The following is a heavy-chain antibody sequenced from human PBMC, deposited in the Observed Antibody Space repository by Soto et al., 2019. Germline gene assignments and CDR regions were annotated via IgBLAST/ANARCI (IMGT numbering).Heavy chain of an antibody. Sequence: SETLSFTCAFSCDSIISSVWWTWVRQPPGKGLEWIGEVFHTGNTNYNPSLKSRVTMSVDKSTNEFSLKVTSVTAADTAIYYCARKAWVRFDYWGQGALVTVSS. CDR2: VFHTGNT. CDR1: CDSIISSVW. CDR3: ARKAWVRFDY. V-gene: IGHV4-4*02. D-gene: IGHD7-27*01. J-gene: IGHJ4*02.